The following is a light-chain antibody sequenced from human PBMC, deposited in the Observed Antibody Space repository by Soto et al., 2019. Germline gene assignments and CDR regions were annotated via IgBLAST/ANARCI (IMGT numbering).Light chain of an antibody. CDR3: QQYGTPLFT. J-gene: IGKJ3*01. CDR1: QSVTSNF. V-gene: IGKV3-20*01. CDR2: GAS. Sequence: IVLTQSPGTLSLSPGERATLSCGASQSVTSNFLAWYQQKPGPAPRLLIYGASSRATGVPDRFSGSGSGTDFTLTISRLEPGDFAVYYCQQYGTPLFTFGPGTKVDIK.